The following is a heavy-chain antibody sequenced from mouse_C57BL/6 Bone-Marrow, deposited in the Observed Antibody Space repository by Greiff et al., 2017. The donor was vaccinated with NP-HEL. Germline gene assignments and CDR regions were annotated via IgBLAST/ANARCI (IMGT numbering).Heavy chain of an antibody. J-gene: IGHJ4*01. Sequence: EVNVVESGGGLVKPGGSLKLSCAASGFTFSSYAMSWVRQTPEKRLEWVATISDGGSYTYYPDNVKGRFTISRDNAKNNLYLQMSHLKSEDTAMYYCARSLYLYYAMDYWGQGTSVTVSS. CDR2: ISDGGSYT. D-gene: IGHD5-5*01. CDR1: GFTFSSYA. CDR3: ARSLYLYYAMDY. V-gene: IGHV5-4*03.